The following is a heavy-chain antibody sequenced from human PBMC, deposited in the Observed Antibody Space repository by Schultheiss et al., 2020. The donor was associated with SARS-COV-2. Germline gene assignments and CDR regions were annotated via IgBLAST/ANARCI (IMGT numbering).Heavy chain of an antibody. Sequence: GGSLRLSCAASGFTFSSYSMNWVRQAPGKGLEWVSSISSSSSYIYYADSVKGRFTISRDNAKNSLYLQMNSLKTEDTAVYYCTTDPSLLGMVYYFDYWGQGTLVTVSS. D-gene: IGHD7-27*01. J-gene: IGHJ4*02. CDR2: ISSSSSYI. V-gene: IGHV3-21*03. CDR3: TTDPSLLGMVYYFDY. CDR1: GFTFSSYS.